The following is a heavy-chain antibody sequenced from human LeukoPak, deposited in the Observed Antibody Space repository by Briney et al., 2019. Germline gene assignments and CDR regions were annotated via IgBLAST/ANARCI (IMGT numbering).Heavy chain of an antibody. CDR2: VHLNGRT. CDR1: GGSIFSYY. D-gene: IGHD2/OR15-2a*01. J-gene: IGHJ4*02. Sequence: SETLSLTCTVSGGSIFSYYWSWIRQPPGKGLEWIGEVHLNGRTHYSPSLESRVTMSVDMSENHISLKLTSVTAADTAVYYCAREGGFYRPLDYSGPGTLVIVSS. V-gene: IGHV4-59*12. CDR3: AREGGFYRPLDY.